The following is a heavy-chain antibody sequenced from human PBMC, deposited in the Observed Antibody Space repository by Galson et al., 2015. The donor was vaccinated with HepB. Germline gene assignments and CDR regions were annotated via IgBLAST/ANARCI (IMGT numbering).Heavy chain of an antibody. V-gene: IGHV1-2*06. CDR1: GYTFTGYY. J-gene: IGHJ4*02. CDR2: INPNSGGT. D-gene: IGHD2-21*01. CDR3: AREVDYCGGDCYPDY. Sequence: SVKVSCKASGYTFTGYYMHWVRQAPGQGLEWMGRINPNSGGTNYAQKFQGRVTMTRDTSISTAYMELSRLRSDDTAVYYCAREVDYCGGDCYPDYWGQGTLVTVSS.